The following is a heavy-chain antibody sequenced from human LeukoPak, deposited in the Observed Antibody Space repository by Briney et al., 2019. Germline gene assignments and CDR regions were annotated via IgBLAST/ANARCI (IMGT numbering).Heavy chain of an antibody. CDR3: AKSRRGGDSSGYHLFDY. CDR2: ISYDGGKK. J-gene: IGHJ4*02. D-gene: IGHD3-22*01. V-gene: IGHV3-30*18. CDR1: GFTFSSYG. Sequence: PGRSLRLSCAASGFTFSSYGMHWVRQAPGKGLEWLALISYDGGKKYYADSVKARFTIARDNSKNTLYLQMNSLRAEDTAVYYCAKSRRGGDSSGYHLFDYWGQGTLVTVSS.